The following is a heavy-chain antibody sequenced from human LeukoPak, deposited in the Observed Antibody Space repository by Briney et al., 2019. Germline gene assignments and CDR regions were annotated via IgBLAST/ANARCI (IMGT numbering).Heavy chain of an antibody. D-gene: IGHD5-12*01. Sequence: TSETLSLACTVSGGSISSSSYYWGWIRQLPVKGLEWIGSIYYSGSTYYNPSLKSRVTISVDTSKNQFSLKLSSVTAADTAVYYCARSYSGYDYWGQGTLVTVSS. CDR2: IYYSGST. CDR3: ARSYSGYDY. V-gene: IGHV4-39*01. J-gene: IGHJ4*02. CDR1: GGSISSSSYY.